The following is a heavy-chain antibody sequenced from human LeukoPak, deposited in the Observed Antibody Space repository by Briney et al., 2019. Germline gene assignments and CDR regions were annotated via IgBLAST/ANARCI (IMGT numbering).Heavy chain of an antibody. Sequence: GESLKISCKGSGYSFTSYWIGWVRQAPGKGLEWVLLISYDGSNKYYADSVKGRFTISRDNSKNTLYLQMSSLRAEDTAVYYCARDGSYGSGSYPYYAMDVWGRGTTVTVSS. CDR3: ARDGSYGSGSYPYYAMDV. V-gene: IGHV3-30*19. CDR2: ISYDGSNK. CDR1: GYSFTSYW. D-gene: IGHD3-10*01. J-gene: IGHJ6*02.